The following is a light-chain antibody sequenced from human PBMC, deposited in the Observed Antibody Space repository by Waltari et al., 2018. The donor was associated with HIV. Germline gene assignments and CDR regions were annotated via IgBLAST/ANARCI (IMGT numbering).Light chain of an antibody. CDR3: CSYAGRYTWV. CDR2: DVT. Sequence: QSAMTQPRSVSGSPGQSVTISCSGTSSNVGGSNYVSWYQQHPGKAPKLMIYDVTERPSGVPVRFSGSKSGNTASLTISGLQADDEADYYCCSYAGRYTWVFGGGTELTVL. CDR1: SSNVGGSNY. V-gene: IGLV2-11*01. J-gene: IGLJ3*02.